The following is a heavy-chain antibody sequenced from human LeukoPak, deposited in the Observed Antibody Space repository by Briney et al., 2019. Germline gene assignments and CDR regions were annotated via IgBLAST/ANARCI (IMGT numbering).Heavy chain of an antibody. J-gene: IGHJ4*02. CDR2: VSHDGGNK. CDR1: GFTFSSYG. CDR3: AKDLTPEDYYFDY. D-gene: IGHD4-17*01. V-gene: IGHV3-30*18. Sequence: GGSLGLSCAASGFTFSSYGMHRVRQAPGKGLEWVAAVSHDGGNKHSADSVKGRFTISKDNAKNTLSLQMNSLRAEDTAVYYCAKDLTPEDYYFDYWGQGTLVIVSS.